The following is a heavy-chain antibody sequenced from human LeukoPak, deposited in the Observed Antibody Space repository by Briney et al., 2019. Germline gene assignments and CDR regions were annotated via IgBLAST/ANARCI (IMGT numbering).Heavy chain of an antibody. CDR2: ISWDGGIT. Sequence: GGSLRLSCAASGFTFHHYSMHWVRQPPGKGLEWVSLISWDGGITYYADSVRGRFTISRDNSKNSLSLEMNSLRTEDTALYYCAKDSNTGGYSFGSWGQGTLVTVSS. V-gene: IGHV3-43*01. CDR1: GFTFHHYS. CDR3: AKDSNTGGYSFGS. D-gene: IGHD5-12*01. J-gene: IGHJ4*02.